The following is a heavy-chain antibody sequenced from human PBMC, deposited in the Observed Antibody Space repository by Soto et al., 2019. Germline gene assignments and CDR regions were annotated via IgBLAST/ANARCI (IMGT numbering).Heavy chain of an antibody. CDR2: MSPNTGTI. D-gene: IGHD1-20*01. Sequence: ASVKVSCKASGYTFTSYDINWVRQATGQGPEWMGWMSPNTGTIVYAQKFQGRVTMTRNTSTSTAYMKLSSLRSEDTAVYYCARDRAGIRTHESFELWGQGTPVTVSS. J-gene: IGHJ3*01. V-gene: IGHV1-8*01. CDR3: ARDRAGIRTHESFEL. CDR1: GYTFTSYD.